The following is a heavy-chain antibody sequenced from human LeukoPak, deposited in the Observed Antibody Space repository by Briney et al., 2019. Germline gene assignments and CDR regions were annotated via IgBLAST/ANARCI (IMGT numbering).Heavy chain of an antibody. J-gene: IGHJ3*02. CDR1: GFTFSGCE. V-gene: IGHV3-66*04. CDR3: ARHLSGDDI. CDR2: IYSGGST. Sequence: PGGSLRLSCAISGFTFSGCELTWVRQAPGKGLEWVSIIYSGGSTYYADSVKGRFTISRDNSKNTLYLQMNSLRAEDTAVYYCARHLSGDDIWGQGTMVTVSS. D-gene: IGHD4-17*01.